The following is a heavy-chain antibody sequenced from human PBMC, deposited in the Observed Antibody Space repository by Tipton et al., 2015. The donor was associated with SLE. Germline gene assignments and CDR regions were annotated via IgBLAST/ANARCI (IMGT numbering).Heavy chain of an antibody. Sequence: TLSLTCTVSGDSINSGDYYWGWIRQPPGKELEWIGIIYDGVSTYYNPSLKSRVTISVDTSKNQFSLKLNSVTAADTAVYYCARGDNSGWYFFDYWGQGSLVTVSS. CDR2: IYDGVST. CDR3: ARGDNSGWYFFDY. D-gene: IGHD6-19*01. V-gene: IGHV4-39*07. CDR1: GDSINSGDYY. J-gene: IGHJ4*02.